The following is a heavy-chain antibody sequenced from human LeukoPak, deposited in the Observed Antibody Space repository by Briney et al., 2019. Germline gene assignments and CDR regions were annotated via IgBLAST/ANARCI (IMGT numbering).Heavy chain of an antibody. CDR3: VRSGYYFDSSGYYMADY. Sequence: PGRSQRLSCAASGFSFRSYWMHWVRHLPGKGRVWVSRISSDGNTTGYADSVKGRFTISRDNAKNTLFLQMNSLRAEDTAVYYCVRSGYYFDSSGYYMADYWGQGTLVTVSS. D-gene: IGHD3-22*01. CDR1: GFSFRSYW. J-gene: IGHJ4*02. V-gene: IGHV3-74*01. CDR2: ISSDGNTT.